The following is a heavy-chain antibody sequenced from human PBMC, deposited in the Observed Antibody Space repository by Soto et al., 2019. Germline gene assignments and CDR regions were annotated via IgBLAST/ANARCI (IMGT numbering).Heavy chain of an antibody. J-gene: IGHJ3*02. CDR2: INPNSGGT. Sequence: GSVKVSCKASGYTFTGYYMHWVRQAPGQGLEWMGWINPNSGGTNYAQKFQGRVTMTRDTSISTAYMELSRLRSDDTAVYYCARAVDYYDSSGYSRAFDIWGQGTMVTVSS. V-gene: IGHV1-2*02. CDR3: ARAVDYYDSSGYSRAFDI. CDR1: GYTFTGYY. D-gene: IGHD3-22*01.